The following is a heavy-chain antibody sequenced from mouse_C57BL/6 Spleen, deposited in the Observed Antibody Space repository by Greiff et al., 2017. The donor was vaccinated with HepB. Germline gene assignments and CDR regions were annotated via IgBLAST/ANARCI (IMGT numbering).Heavy chain of an antibody. V-gene: IGHV5-17*01. CDR1: GFTFSDYG. J-gene: IGHJ3*01. CDR3: ARPGYYGSSYWFAY. Sequence: EVQVVESGGGLVKPGGSLKLSCAASGFTFSDYGMHWVRQAPEKGLEWVAYISSGSSTIYYADTVKGRCTISRDNAKNTLFLQMTILRSEDTAMYYCARPGYYGSSYWFAYWGQGTLVTVSA. D-gene: IGHD1-1*01. CDR2: ISSGSSTI.